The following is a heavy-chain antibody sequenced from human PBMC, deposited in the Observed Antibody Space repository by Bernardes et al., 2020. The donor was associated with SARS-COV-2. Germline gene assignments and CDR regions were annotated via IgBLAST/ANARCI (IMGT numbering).Heavy chain of an antibody. CDR3: AGGQLWLRVVAYGMDV. V-gene: IGHV4-31*03. J-gene: IGHJ6*02. Sequence: SETLSLTCTVSGGSISSGGYYWSWIRQHPGKGLEWIGYIYYSGSSYYNPSLKSRVTISVDTSKNQFSLKLGSVTAADTAVYYCAGGQLWLRVVAYGMDVWGQGTTVTVSS. CDR1: GGSISSGGYY. CDR2: IYYSGSS. D-gene: IGHD5-18*01.